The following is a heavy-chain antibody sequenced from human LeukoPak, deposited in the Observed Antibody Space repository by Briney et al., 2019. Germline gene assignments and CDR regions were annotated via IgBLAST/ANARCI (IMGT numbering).Heavy chain of an antibody. CDR3: AKYLAATGESHLDY. CDR1: GGSISSGGYY. D-gene: IGHD6-13*01. J-gene: IGHJ4*02. V-gene: IGHV4-31*03. CDR2: IYYSGST. Sequence: SETLSLTCTVSGGSISSGGYYWSWIRQHPGKGLEWIGYIYYSGSTYYNPSLKSRVTISVDTSKNQFSLKLNSVTAADTAVYYCAKYLAATGESHLDYWGQGTLVTVSS.